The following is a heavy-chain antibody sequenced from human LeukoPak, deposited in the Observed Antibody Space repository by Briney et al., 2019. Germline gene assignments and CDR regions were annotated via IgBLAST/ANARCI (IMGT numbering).Heavy chain of an antibody. D-gene: IGHD3-16*01. J-gene: IGHJ4*02. CDR1: GGSISSGGYY. V-gene: IGHV4-31*03. CDR2: IYYTGST. CDR3: ARSRLPYGFDH. Sequence: SETLSLTCTVSGGSISSGGYYWSWIRQHAGKGLEWIGYIYYTGSTYYNPSLKSRVTISVDTSKNQFSLKLSSVTSADTALYYCARSRLPYGFDHWGQGTLVTVSS.